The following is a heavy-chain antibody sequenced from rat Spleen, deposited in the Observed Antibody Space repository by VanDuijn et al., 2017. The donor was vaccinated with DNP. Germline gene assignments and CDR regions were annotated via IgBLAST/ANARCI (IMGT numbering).Heavy chain of an antibody. CDR1: GFSLRDYN. V-gene: IGHV2-41*01. J-gene: IGHJ4*01. D-gene: IGHD4-3*01. Sequence: QVQLKESGPGLVQPSQTLSLTCTVSGFSLRDYNVHWVRQPPGKGLEWMGVIWKNGATRYNSALKSRLNFSKATSKSQVFLKLNSLQTEDTATYCCARDLIIRDTTSAMDVWGQGTSVTVSS. CDR3: ARDLIIRDTTSAMDV. CDR2: IWKNGAT.